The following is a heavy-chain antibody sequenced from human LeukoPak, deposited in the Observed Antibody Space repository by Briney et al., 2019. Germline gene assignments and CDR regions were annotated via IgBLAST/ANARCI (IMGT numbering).Heavy chain of an antibody. V-gene: IGHV4-59*01. Sequence: SETLSLTCTVSGGSISSYYWSWIRQPPGKGLEWIGYIYYSGSTNYNPSLKSRVTISVDTSKNQFSLKLSSVTAADTAVYYCARDLQKGSLSYYYYMDVWGKGTTVTVSS. CDR3: ARDLQKGSLSYYYYMDV. J-gene: IGHJ6*03. CDR1: GGSISSYY. CDR2: IYYSGST. D-gene: IGHD2-15*01.